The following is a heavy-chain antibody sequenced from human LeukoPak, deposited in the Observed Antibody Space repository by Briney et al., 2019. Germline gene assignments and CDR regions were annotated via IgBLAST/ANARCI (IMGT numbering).Heavy chain of an antibody. CDR2: IFPGDSDT. CDR1: GYSVTSYW. CDR3: ARERPGSSGWYTH. D-gene: IGHD6-19*01. Sequence: GQSLSIACTGSGYSVTSYWIGWVRQMPGKGLDWMGIIFPGDSDTRYSPSFLGEVTFSVDMSTATAYLEWSSLKASDSAMYYCARERPGSSGWYTHWGQGTLVTVSS. V-gene: IGHV5-51*01. J-gene: IGHJ4*02.